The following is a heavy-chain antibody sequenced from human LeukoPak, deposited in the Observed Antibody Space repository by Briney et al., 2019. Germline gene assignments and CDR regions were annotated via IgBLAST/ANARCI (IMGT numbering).Heavy chain of an antibody. V-gene: IGHV3-30*04. CDR1: GFTFSSYA. CDR2: ISYDGSNK. D-gene: IGHD3-16*02. Sequence: PGGSLRLSCAASGFTFSSYAMHWVRQAPGKGLEWVAVISYDGSNKYYADSVKGRFTISRDNSKNTLYLQMNSLRAEDTAVYYCARGLRLRLGELSLSIAYWGQGTLVTVSS. CDR3: ARGLRLRLGELSLSIAY. J-gene: IGHJ4*02.